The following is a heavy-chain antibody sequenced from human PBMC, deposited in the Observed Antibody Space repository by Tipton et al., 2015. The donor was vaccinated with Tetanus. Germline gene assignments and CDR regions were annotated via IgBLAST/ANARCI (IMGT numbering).Heavy chain of an antibody. CDR1: GGSISSSTYY. D-gene: IGHD2-2*01. CDR3: ARLSSSSNDAHAFDI. CDR2: IYYTGST. J-gene: IGHJ3*02. V-gene: IGHV4-39*01. Sequence: TLSLTCTVYGGSISSSTYYWGWLRQPPGKGLEWIATIYYTGSTYYNPSLKSRVTISADTSKIQFSLMLTSVTASDTAVYYCARLSSSSNDAHAFDIWGQGTMVTVSS.